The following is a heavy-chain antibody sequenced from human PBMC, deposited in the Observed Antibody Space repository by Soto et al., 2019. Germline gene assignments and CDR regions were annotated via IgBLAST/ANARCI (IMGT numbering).Heavy chain of an antibody. CDR3: AREQWRKAFDI. J-gene: IGHJ3*02. D-gene: IGHD6-19*01. V-gene: IGHV3-33*01. CDR2: IWYDGSNK. Sequence: QVQLVESGGGVVQPGRSLRLSCAASGFTFSSYGMHWVRQAPGKGLEWVAVIWYDGSNKYYADSVKGRFTISRDNSKNTLCLQMNSLRAEDTAVYYCAREQWRKAFDIWGQGTMVTVSS. CDR1: GFTFSSYG.